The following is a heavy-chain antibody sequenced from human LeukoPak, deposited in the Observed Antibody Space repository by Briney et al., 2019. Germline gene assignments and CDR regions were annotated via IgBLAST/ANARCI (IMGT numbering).Heavy chain of an antibody. J-gene: IGHJ4*02. Sequence: PGGSLRLSCAASGFTFSSYSMKWVRQAPGKGLEWVSSISSSSSYIYYADSVKGRFTISRDNAKNTLYLQMNSLRAEDTAVYYCARRMFRGIIILHPDYWGQGTLVTVSS. V-gene: IGHV3-21*01. CDR1: GFTFSSYS. CDR3: ARRMFRGIIILHPDY. CDR2: ISSSSSYI. D-gene: IGHD3-10*01.